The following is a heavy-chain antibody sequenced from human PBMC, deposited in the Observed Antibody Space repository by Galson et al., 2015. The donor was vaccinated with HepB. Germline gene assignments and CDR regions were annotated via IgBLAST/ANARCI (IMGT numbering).Heavy chain of an antibody. D-gene: IGHD6-13*01. CDR2: IYYSGST. V-gene: IGHV4-39*01. J-gene: IGHJ5*02. Sequence: SETLSLTCTVSGGSISSSSYYWGWIRQPPGKGLEWIGSIYYSGSTYYNPSLKSRVTISVDTSKNQFSLKLSSVTAADTAVYYCARTSAAGTPSGWFDPWGQGTLVTVSS. CDR3: ARTSAAGTPSGWFDP. CDR1: GGSISSSSYY.